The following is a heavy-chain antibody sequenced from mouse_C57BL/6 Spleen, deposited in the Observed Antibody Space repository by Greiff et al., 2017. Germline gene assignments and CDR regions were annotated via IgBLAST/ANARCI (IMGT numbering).Heavy chain of an antibody. CDR3: ARRGGNYWYFDV. CDR1: GYAFSSYW. CDR2: LYPGDGDT. D-gene: IGHD1-1*02. V-gene: IGHV1-80*01. Sequence: VQLQQSGAELVKPGASVKISCKASGYAFSSYWMNWVKQRPGKGLEWIGQLYPGDGDTNYNGKFKGKATLTADKSSSTAYMPRSSLTSEDSAVYFCARRGGNYWYFDVWGTGTTVTVSS. J-gene: IGHJ1*03.